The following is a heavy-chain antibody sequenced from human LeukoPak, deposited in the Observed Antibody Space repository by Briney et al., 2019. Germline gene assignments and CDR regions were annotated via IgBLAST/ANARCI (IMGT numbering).Heavy chain of an antibody. CDR2: IYYSGST. CDR1: GGSISSGGYY. J-gene: IGHJ5*02. Sequence: SETLSLTCTVSGGSISSGGYYWSWIRQHPGKGLEWIGYIYYSGSTYYNPSLKSRVTISVDTSKNQFSLKLSSVTAADTAVYYCARGRITGTTFDPWGQGTLVTVSS. CDR3: ARGRITGTTFDP. D-gene: IGHD1-20*01. V-gene: IGHV4-31*03.